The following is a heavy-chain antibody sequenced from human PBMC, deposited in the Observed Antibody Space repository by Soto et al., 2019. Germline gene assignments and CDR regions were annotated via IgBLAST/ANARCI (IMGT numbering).Heavy chain of an antibody. D-gene: IGHD2-2*01. J-gene: IGHJ6*02. CDR3: AKDSKSVSVSAARVYGMDV. Sequence: GGSLRLSCAGSGVMFSSFVITWVRQAPGKGLEWVSTTRSNGEHTYYADSVKGRFTVSRDNSKNTLFLEMSSLRAEDSAIYYCAKDSKSVSVSAARVYGMDVWGQGTTVTVPS. V-gene: IGHV3-23*01. CDR2: TRSNGEHT. CDR1: GVMFSSFV.